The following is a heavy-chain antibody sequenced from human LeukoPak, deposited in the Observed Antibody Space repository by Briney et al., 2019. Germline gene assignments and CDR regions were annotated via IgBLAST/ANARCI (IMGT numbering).Heavy chain of an antibody. V-gene: IGHV3-23*01. J-gene: IGHJ4*02. CDR1: GFTFSSYA. D-gene: IGHD3-10*01. Sequence: GGSLRLSCAASGFTFSSYAMSWVRQAPGKGLEWVSAISGSGGSTYYADSVKGRFTISRDNSKNTLYLQMNSLRAEDTAVYYCAKDQVRGVIIPDFDYWGQGTLVTVSS. CDR2: ISGSGGST. CDR3: AKDQVRGVIIPDFDY.